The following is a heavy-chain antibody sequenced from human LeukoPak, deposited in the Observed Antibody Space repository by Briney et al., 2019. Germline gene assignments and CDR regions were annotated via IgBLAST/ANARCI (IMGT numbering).Heavy chain of an antibody. CDR3: ARDYADCSGGSCYSGPSFL. D-gene: IGHD2-15*01. CDR2: IYYSGST. Sequence: SSETLSLTCTVSGGSISSSSYYWGWIRQPPGKGPEWIGSIYYSGSTYYNPSLKSRVTMSVDTSKNQFSLKLSSVTAADTAVYYCARDYADCSGGSCYSGPSFLWGQGTLVTVSS. J-gene: IGHJ4*02. CDR1: GGSISSSSYY. V-gene: IGHV4-39*07.